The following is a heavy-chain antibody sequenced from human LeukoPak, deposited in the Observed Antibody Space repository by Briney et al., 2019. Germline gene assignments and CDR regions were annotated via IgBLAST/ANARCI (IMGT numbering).Heavy chain of an antibody. CDR2: ISGSGGTT. J-gene: IGHJ4*02. CDR1: GFTFSSYA. D-gene: IGHD5-12*01. V-gene: IGHV3-23*01. CDR3: ARVSYSGYDDFDY. Sequence: GGSLRLSCAASGFTFSSYAMHWVRQAPGKGLEWVSVISGSGGTTYYADSVKGRFTTSGDNSKNTLYLQMNSLRAEDTAVYYCARVSYSGYDDFDYWGQGTLVTVSS.